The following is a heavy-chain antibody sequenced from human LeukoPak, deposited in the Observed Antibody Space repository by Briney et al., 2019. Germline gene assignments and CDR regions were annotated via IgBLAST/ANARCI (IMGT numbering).Heavy chain of an antibody. V-gene: IGHV3-15*07. CDR1: GFTFSNAW. CDR3: TTAYIVVVPAAQSDY. J-gene: IGHJ4*02. Sequence: PGGSLRLSCAASGFTFSNAWMNWVRQAPGKGLEWVGRIKSKTDGGTTDYAAPVKGRFTISRDDSKNTLYLLMNSLKTEDTAVYYCTTAYIVVVPAAQSDYWGQGTLVTVSS. CDR2: IKSKTDGGTT. D-gene: IGHD2-2*01.